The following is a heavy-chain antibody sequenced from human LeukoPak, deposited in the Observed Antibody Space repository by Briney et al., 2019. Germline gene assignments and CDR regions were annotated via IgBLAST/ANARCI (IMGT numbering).Heavy chain of an antibody. CDR3: ARDYYGSGSSNWFDP. D-gene: IGHD3-10*01. J-gene: IGHJ5*02. Sequence: SETLSLTCTVSGGSISSSSYYWGWIRQPPGKGLEWIGSIYYSGSTYYNPSLKSRVTISVDTSKTQFSLKLSSVTAADTAVYYCARDYYGSGSSNWFDPWGQGTLVTVSS. CDR1: GGSISSSSYY. CDR2: IYYSGST. V-gene: IGHV4-39*07.